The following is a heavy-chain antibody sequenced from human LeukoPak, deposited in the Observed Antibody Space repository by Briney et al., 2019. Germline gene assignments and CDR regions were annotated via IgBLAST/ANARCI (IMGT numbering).Heavy chain of an antibody. D-gene: IGHD2-15*01. J-gene: IGHJ4*02. CDR1: GFTFSVYW. V-gene: IGHV3-7*01. CDR2: IKHDGSEN. Sequence: SGGSLRLSCAASGFTFSVYWMSWVRQAPGKGLEWVANIKHDGSENYYVGSVKGRFTISRDNAKNSLYLQMNSLRAEDTAVYYCARMFSGGSCYDYWGQGTLVTVSS. CDR3: ARMFSGGSCYDY.